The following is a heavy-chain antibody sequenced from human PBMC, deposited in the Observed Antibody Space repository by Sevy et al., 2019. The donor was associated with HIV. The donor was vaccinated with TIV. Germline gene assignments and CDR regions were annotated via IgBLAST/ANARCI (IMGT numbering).Heavy chain of an antibody. CDR2: IDSDGSGT. J-gene: IGHJ4*02. Sequence: GGSLRLSCAVSGFTFSSYWMHWVRQAPGKGLVWDSRIDSDGSGTRYADSVKGRFTISRDNAKNTLYLQMNSLRAEDTAVYYCARVRFCSGGSCYSDYWGQGTLVTVSS. D-gene: IGHD2-15*01. CDR1: GFTFSSYW. CDR3: ARVRFCSGGSCYSDY. V-gene: IGHV3-74*01.